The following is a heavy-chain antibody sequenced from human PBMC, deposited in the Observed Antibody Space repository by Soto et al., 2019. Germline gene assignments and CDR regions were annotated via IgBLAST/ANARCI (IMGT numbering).Heavy chain of an antibody. CDR3: ARGGSGYYYENYFDY. Sequence: SETLSLTCAVYGGSFSGYYWSWIRQPPGKGLEWIGEINHSGSTNYNPSLKSRVTISVDTSKNQFSLKLSSVTAADTAVCYCARGGSGYYYENYFDYWGQGTLVTVSS. D-gene: IGHD3-22*01. V-gene: IGHV4-34*01. CDR2: INHSGST. CDR1: GGSFSGYY. J-gene: IGHJ4*02.